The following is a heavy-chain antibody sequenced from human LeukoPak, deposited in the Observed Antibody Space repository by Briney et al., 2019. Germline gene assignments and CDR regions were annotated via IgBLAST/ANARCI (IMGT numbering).Heavy chain of an antibody. J-gene: IGHJ4*02. CDR2: ISGSGGST. Sequence: GGSLRLSCAASGFTFSSYAMSWVRQAPGKGLEWVSAISGSGGSTYYADSVKGRFTISRDNSKNTLYPQMNSLRAEDTAVYYCARGGYYYASSGVFDYWGQGTLVTVSS. V-gene: IGHV3-23*01. D-gene: IGHD3-22*01. CDR3: ARGGYYYASSGVFDY. CDR1: GFTFSSYA.